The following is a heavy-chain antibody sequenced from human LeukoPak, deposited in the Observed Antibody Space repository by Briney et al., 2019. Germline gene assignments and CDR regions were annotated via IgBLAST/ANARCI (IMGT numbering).Heavy chain of an antibody. CDR2: INPSGGST. Sequence: GASVKVSCKASGYTFTSYYMHWVRQAPGQGLEWMGIINPSGGSTSYAQKFQGRVTMTRDTSTSTVYMELSSLRSEDTAVYYCATEFFNYYDSSGPIFQHWGQGTLVTVSS. D-gene: IGHD3-22*01. CDR3: ATEFFNYYDSSGPIFQH. V-gene: IGHV1-46*01. CDR1: GYTFTSYY. J-gene: IGHJ1*01.